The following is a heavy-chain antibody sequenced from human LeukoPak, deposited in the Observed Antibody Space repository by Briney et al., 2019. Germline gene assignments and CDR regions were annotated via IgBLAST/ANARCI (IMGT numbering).Heavy chain of an antibody. V-gene: IGHV4-59*12. CDR2: IYYSGST. Sequence: SETLSLTCTVSGGSMSSYYWSWIRQPPGKGLEWIGYIYYSGSTKYNPSLKSRVTMSVDTSKNQLSLRLNSVTAADTAVYYCAGGHCTTTTCNSYYGMDVWGQGTTVTVSS. D-gene: IGHD2-2*01. CDR3: AGGHCTTTTCNSYYGMDV. J-gene: IGHJ6*02. CDR1: GGSMSSYY.